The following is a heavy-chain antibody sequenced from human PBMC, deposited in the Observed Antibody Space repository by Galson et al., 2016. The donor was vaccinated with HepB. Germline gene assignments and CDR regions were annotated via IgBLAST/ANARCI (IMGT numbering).Heavy chain of an antibody. V-gene: IGHV3-15*01. J-gene: IGHJ6*02. CDR2: MKSKGSGGTT. Sequence: SLRLSCAGSGFTFSLARMTWVRQAPGKGLEWVGRMKSKGSGGTTDYAAPVQGRFSIARDDSKNELYLQMNSLTTEDTAVYYCIHDWDYNYGMNVWGQGTTVTVSS. CDR3: IHDWDYNYGMNV. CDR1: GFTFSLAR. D-gene: IGHD3-9*01.